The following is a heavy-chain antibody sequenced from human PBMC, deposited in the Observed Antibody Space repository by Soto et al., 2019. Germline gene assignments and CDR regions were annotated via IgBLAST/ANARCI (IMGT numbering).Heavy chain of an antibody. CDR1: GVTFSRQD. CDR3: ATIDDREATRVYS. CDR2: IIPIFGTP. J-gene: IGHJ4*02. Sequence: SVRVSCKASGVTFSRQDMRWVRQAPGQGLEWMGGIIPIFGTPQYAEKFQDRVTITAGESTSTATMELSSLTSEDTAVYYCATIDDREATRVYSWGMGTRVPVSS. V-gene: IGHV1-69*13. D-gene: IGHD3-22*01.